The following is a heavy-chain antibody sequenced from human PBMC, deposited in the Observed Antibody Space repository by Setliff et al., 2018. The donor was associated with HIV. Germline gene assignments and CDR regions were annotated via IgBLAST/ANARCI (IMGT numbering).Heavy chain of an antibody. CDR3: ARDGDYNYYGMDV. D-gene: IGHD4-17*01. CDR1: GDSISSYY. J-gene: IGHJ6*02. CDR2: IYYSGST. V-gene: IGHV4-59*01. Sequence: SLTCTVSGDSISSYYWSWIRQPPGKGLEWIGYIYYSGSTNYNPSLKSRVTISVDTPKNQFSLKLSSVTAADTAVYYCARDGDYNYYGMDVWGQGTTVTVSS.